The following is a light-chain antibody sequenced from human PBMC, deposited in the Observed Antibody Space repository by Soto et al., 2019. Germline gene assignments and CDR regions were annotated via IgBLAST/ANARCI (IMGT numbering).Light chain of an antibody. CDR2: GAT. CDR3: QLYGDSLFT. J-gene: IGKJ3*01. V-gene: IGKV3-20*01. Sequence: EIVLTQSPATLSVSPGERASLSCRASQSVSSSLLAWYQQKPGQAPRVLIYGATSRATGIPDRFSGSVSGTDFTLIISRLEPEDFAVYYCQLYGDSLFTFGPGTKVDIK. CDR1: QSVSSSL.